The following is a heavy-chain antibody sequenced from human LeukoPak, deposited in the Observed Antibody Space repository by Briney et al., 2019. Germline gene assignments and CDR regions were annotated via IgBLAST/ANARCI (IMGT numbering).Heavy chain of an antibody. CDR1: GGSISGSSYY. D-gene: IGHD4-17*01. V-gene: IGHV4-39*01. Sequence: SETLSLTCTVSGGSISGSSYYWAWIRQPPGKGLEWIGSGFYSGSAYYNPSLKSRLTISVATSRNQFSLDLSSVTAADTAVYYCARLRGAMTPVTSDFDYWGQGTLVTVSS. CDR2: GFYSGSA. CDR3: ARLRGAMTPVTSDFDY. J-gene: IGHJ4*02.